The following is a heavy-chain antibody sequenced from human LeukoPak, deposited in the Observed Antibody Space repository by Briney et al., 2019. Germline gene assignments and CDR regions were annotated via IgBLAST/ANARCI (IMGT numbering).Heavy chain of an antibody. CDR3: ARVSPLLWFGEFDY. CDR2: IYYSGST. V-gene: IGHV4-59*01. Sequence: SETLSLTCTVSDGSISSYYWSWIRQPPGKGLEWIGYIYYSGSTNYNPSLKSRVTISVDTSKNQFSLKLSSVTAADTAVYYCARVSPLLWFGEFDYWGQGTLVTVSS. CDR1: DGSISSYY. D-gene: IGHD3-10*01. J-gene: IGHJ4*02.